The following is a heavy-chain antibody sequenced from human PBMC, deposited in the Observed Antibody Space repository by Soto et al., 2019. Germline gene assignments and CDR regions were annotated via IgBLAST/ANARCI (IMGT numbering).Heavy chain of an antibody. CDR3: VHRAGIDGNWNGGYFDY. Sequence: QITLRESGPTRVKPTQTLTLTCTFSGFSLSARPVAVGWIRQPRGKALERLALIYWNDDKRYSPSLMSRLTITKDTSKNQVVLTMTNMDPLDTAIYYCVHRAGIDGNWNGGYFDYWDQGALVTVSS. J-gene: IGHJ4*02. D-gene: IGHD1-1*01. V-gene: IGHV2-5*01. CDR1: GFSLSARPVA. CDR2: IYWNDDK.